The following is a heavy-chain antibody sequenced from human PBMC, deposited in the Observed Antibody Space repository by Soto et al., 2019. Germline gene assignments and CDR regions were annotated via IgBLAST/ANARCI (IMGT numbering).Heavy chain of an antibody. V-gene: IGHV3-9*01. D-gene: IGHD2-15*01. Sequence: PGGSLRLSCAASGFTFDDYAMHWVRQAPGKGLEWVSGISWNSGSIGYADSVKGRFTISRDNAKNSLYLQMNSLRAEDTALYYCAKDIIRFGVVAVPFDYWGQGTLVTVSS. CDR1: GFTFDDYA. CDR3: AKDIIRFGVVAVPFDY. CDR2: ISWNSGSI. J-gene: IGHJ4*02.